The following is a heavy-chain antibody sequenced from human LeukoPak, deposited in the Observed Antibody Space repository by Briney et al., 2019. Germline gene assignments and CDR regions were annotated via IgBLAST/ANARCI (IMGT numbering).Heavy chain of an antibody. D-gene: IGHD1-1*01. V-gene: IGHV3-33*01. CDR1: GCTFSSYG. Sequence: GGSLRLSCAASGCTFSSYGTHWVRQAPGKGLEWVAVIWYDGSNKYYAGSVKGRFTISRVNSKNTLYLQMNSLRAEDTAVYYCARERLDWNAGDVGAFDIWGQGTMVTVSS. J-gene: IGHJ3*02. CDR2: IWYDGSNK. CDR3: ARERLDWNAGDVGAFDI.